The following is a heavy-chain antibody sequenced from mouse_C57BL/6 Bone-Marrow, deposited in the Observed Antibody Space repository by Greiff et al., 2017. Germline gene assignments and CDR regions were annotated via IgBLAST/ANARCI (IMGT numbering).Heavy chain of an antibody. CDR3: ARKVLWAMDY. Sequence: QVQLQQPGAELVKPGASVKLSCKASGYTFTSYWMQWVKQRPGRGLAWIGEIDPSDSYTNYNQKFKGKATLTVDTSSSTAYMQLSSLTSEDSAVYYCARKVLWAMDYWGQGTSVTVSS. CDR2: IDPSDSYT. D-gene: IGHD1-3*01. CDR1: GYTFTSYW. V-gene: IGHV1-50*01. J-gene: IGHJ4*01.